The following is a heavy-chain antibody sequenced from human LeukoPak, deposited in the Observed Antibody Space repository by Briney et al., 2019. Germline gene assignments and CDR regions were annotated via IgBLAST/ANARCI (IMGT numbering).Heavy chain of an antibody. CDR2: VTNRGLA. J-gene: IGHJ4*02. Sequence: PGGSLRLSCVVSGFTFNNYAMSWVRQAPAKGLEWVSAVTNRGLAYYADSVKGRFTISRDNSKNTLYPQMNSLRAEDTAVYYCAKDLSTGDSKPGDYWGQGTLVTVS. V-gene: IGHV3-23*01. CDR3: AKDLSTGDSKPGDY. D-gene: IGHD3-22*01. CDR1: GFTFNNYA.